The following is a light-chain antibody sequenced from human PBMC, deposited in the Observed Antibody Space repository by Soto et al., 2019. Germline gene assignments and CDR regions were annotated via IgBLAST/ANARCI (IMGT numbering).Light chain of an antibody. J-gene: IGKJ5*01. CDR1: QNIYSN. V-gene: IGKV3-15*01. CDR2: RAS. Sequence: IVMTQSPATLSVSPGERATLSCRASQNIYSNVAWYQQRPGQAPRLLIYRASTRATGIPARFSGSGSGTEFTLTISSLQSEDFAVYSCQQYSQWPITFGQGTRLEIK. CDR3: QQYSQWPIT.